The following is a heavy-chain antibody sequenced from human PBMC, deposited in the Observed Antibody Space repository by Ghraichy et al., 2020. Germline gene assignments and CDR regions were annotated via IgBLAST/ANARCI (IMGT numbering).Heavy chain of an antibody. D-gene: IGHD3-16*02. V-gene: IGHV3-66*01. Sequence: GGSLRLSCTASAFTVSSNYMNWVRQAPGKGLEWVSVMFSGGRTFYADSVKGRFTISRDNSKNTLHLQMNSLRADDTAFYYCARAAFVWGDYRYGLDSWGQGTLVTVSS. CDR3: ARAAFVWGDYRYGLDS. CDR2: MFSGGRT. CDR1: AFTVSSNY. J-gene: IGHJ4*02.